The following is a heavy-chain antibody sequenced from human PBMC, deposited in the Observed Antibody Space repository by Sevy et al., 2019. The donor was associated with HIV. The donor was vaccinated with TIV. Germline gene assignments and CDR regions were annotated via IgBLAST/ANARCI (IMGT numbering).Heavy chain of an antibody. D-gene: IGHD6-6*01. CDR3: AKDLDIAARTRPPFDY. J-gene: IGHJ4*02. CDR2: ISGSGGST. V-gene: IGHV3-23*01. CDR1: GFTFSSYA. Sequence: GGSLRLSCAASGFTFSSYAMSWVRQAPGKGLEWDSAISGSGGSTYYADSVKGRFTISRDNSKNTLYLQMNSLRAEDTAVYYCAKDLDIAARTRPPFDYWGQGTLVTVSS.